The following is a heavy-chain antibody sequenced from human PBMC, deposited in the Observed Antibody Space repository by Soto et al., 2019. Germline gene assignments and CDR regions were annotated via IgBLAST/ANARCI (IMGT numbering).Heavy chain of an antibody. CDR2: FDPEDGET. J-gene: IGHJ6*03. CDR1: GYTLTELS. Sequence: GASVKVFCKVSGYTLTELSMHWVRQAPGKGLEWMGGFDPEDGETIYAQKFQGRVTMTEDTSTDTAYMELSSLRSEDTAVYYCATGHDFWSVFSPGFYMDVWGKGTTVTVSS. V-gene: IGHV1-24*01. D-gene: IGHD3-3*01. CDR3: ATGHDFWSVFSPGFYMDV.